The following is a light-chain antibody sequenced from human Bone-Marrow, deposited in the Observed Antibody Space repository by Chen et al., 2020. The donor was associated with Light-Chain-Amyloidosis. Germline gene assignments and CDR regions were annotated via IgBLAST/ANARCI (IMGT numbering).Light chain of an antibody. J-gene: IGKJ4*01. V-gene: IGKV3-20*01. Sequence: EIVLTQSPGTLFSSPGEGANLPCRASQTISSNYLTWYQQKFGQAPRLLIYGSSSRATGIPDRFTGSGSGTDFTLTINRLEPEDFAMYYCQQYGTSPLTFGGGTKVEIK. CDR1: QTISSNY. CDR3: QQYGTSPLT. CDR2: GSS.